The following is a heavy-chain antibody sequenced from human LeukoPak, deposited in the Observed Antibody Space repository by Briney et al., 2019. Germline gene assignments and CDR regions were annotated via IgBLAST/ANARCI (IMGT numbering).Heavy chain of an antibody. CDR2: INHGGST. V-gene: IGHV4-39*07. D-gene: IGHD3-9*01. CDR3: ARDNDMGFEY. J-gene: IGHJ4*02. CDR1: GGSISSSSYH. Sequence: SETLSLTCTVSGGSISSSSYHWGWIRQPPGRGLEWIGEINHGGSTNYNPSLKSRITMSVDTSKNQLSLKLSSVTAADTAVYYCARDNDMGFEYWGQGTLVTVSS.